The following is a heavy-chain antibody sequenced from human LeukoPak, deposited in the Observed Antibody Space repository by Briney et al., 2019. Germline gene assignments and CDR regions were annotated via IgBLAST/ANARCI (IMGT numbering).Heavy chain of an antibody. J-gene: IGHJ4*02. CDR3: ARIYGSGSYWDY. Sequence: GGSLRLSCAASGFTFSSYGMNWVRQAPGKGLEWVSYISSSDDTTYYADSVKGRFTISRDNAKKSVYLQMNSLRAEDTAVYYCARIYGSGSYWDYWGQGTLVTVSS. D-gene: IGHD3-10*01. CDR2: ISSSDDTT. V-gene: IGHV3-48*04. CDR1: GFTFSSYG.